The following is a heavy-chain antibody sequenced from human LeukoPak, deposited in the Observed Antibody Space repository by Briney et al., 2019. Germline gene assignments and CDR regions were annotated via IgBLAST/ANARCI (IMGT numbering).Heavy chain of an antibody. D-gene: IGHD3-22*01. J-gene: IGHJ4*02. CDR2: FSGGGGGA. V-gene: IGHV3-23*01. CDR1: GFTFSSYA. CDR3: AIPSSGYRYFDY. Sequence: GGSLRLSCAASGFTFSSYAMSWVRQAPGKGLEWVSAFSGGGGGAYYADSVKGRFTISRDNSKNTLCLQMDSLRAEDTAVYYCAIPSSGYRYFDYWGQGTLVTVSS.